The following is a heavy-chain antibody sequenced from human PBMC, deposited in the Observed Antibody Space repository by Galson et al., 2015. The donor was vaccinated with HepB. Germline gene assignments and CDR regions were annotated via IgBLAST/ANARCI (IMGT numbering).Heavy chain of an antibody. Sequence: SLRLSCAASGFTVSSNYMSWVRQAPGKGLEWVSVIYSGGSTYYADSVKGRFAISRDNSKNTLYLQMNSLRAEDTAVYYCARSSYGDYGLHAFDIWGQGTMVTVSS. CDR1: GFTVSSNY. CDR3: ARSSYGDYGLHAFDI. V-gene: IGHV3-53*01. CDR2: IYSGGST. D-gene: IGHD4-17*01. J-gene: IGHJ3*02.